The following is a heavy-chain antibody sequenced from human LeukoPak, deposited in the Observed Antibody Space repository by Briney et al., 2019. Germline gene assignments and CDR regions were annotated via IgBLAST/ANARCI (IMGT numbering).Heavy chain of an antibody. CDR2: IYPGDSDT. D-gene: IGHD4-23*01. CDR3: ARGRTTVVTPDAFDI. Sequence: GESLKISCKGSGYSFTSYRIGWVRQMPGKGLEWMGIIYPGDSDTRYSPSFQGQVTISADKSISTAYLQWGSLKASDTAMYYCARGRTTVVTPDAFDIWGQGTMVTVSS. V-gene: IGHV5-51*01. CDR1: GYSFTSYR. J-gene: IGHJ3*02.